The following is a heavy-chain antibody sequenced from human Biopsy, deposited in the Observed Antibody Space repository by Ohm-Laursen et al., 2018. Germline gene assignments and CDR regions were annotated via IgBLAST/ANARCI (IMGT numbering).Heavy chain of an antibody. V-gene: IGHV3-53*01. J-gene: IGHJ3*02. Sequence: SLRLSCAVSGFTVSSNYVSWVRQAPGKGLEWVSVIYSGGSTYYADSVKGRFTISRGNSKNTLYLQMNSLRAEDTAVYYCARSGWPENDAFDIWGQGTMVTVSS. D-gene: IGHD6-19*01. CDR2: IYSGGST. CDR1: GFTVSSNY. CDR3: ARSGWPENDAFDI.